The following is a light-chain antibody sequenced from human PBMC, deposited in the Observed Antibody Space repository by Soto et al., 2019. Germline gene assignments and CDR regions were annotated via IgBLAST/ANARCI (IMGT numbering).Light chain of an antibody. J-gene: IGKJ1*01. Sequence: EIVMTQSPATLSVSPGERATLSCRASQSVSSNLAWYQQKPGQAPRLLIYGASTRATGIPARFSGSGSGTEFTHTISSLQSEDFAVDYCQEYNNWSWTFGQGTKVEIK. CDR2: GAS. CDR1: QSVSSN. V-gene: IGKV3-15*01. CDR3: QEYNNWSWT.